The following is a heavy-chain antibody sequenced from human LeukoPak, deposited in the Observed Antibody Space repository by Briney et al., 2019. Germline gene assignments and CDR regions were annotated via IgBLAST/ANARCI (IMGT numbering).Heavy chain of an antibody. J-gene: IGHJ4*02. D-gene: IGHD1-26*01. CDR1: GGSISSYY. V-gene: IGHV4-4*09. CDR3: ARRNGATRAYFDY. Sequence: SETLSLTCTVSGGSISSYYWSWIRQPPGKGLEWIGYIYTSGSTNYNPPLKSRVTISVDTSKNQFSLKLSSVTAADTAVYYCARRNGATRAYFDYWGQGTLVTVSS. CDR2: IYTSGST.